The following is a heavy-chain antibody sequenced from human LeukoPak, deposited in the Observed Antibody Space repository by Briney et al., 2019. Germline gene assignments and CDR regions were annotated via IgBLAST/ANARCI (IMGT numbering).Heavy chain of an antibody. V-gene: IGHV1-69*13. D-gene: IGHD5-12*01. CDR3: ARGGGGFPLDY. CDR1: GGTFSSYA. CDR2: IIPIFGTA. Sequence: GASVKVSCKASGGTFSSYAISWVRQAPGQGLEWMGGIIPIFGTANYAQKFQGRVTITADESTSAAYMELSSLRSEDTAVYYCARGGGGFPLDYWGQGTLVTVSS. J-gene: IGHJ4*02.